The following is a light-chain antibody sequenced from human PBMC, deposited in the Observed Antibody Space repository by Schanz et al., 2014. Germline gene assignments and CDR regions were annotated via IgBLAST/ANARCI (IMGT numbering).Light chain of an antibody. J-gene: IGKJ1*01. CDR3: QQYGNSPET. CDR2: GAS. CDR1: QNVDSN. V-gene: IGKV3-20*01. Sequence: EIVLTQSPATLSVSPGERATLSCRASQNVDSNLAWYQQKPGQAPRLLIYGASSRATGIPDRFSGSGSGTDFTLTISRLEPEEFAVYYCQQYGNSPETFGQGTKVEIK.